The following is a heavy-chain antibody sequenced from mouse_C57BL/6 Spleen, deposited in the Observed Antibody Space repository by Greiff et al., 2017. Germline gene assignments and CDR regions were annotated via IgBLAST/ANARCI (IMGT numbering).Heavy chain of an antibody. J-gene: IGHJ3*01. CDR1: GYTFTDYY. CDR3: TREEYVDVSFAY. D-gene: IGHD2-10*02. CDR2: INPNNGGT. Sequence: EVQLQQSGPELVKPGASVKISCKASGYTFTDYYMNWVKQSHGKSLEWIGDINPNNGGTSYTQKFKVKATLTVDKSSSTAYMELRSLTSEDSAGYYGTREEYVDVSFAYWGQGTLVTVSA. V-gene: IGHV1-26*01.